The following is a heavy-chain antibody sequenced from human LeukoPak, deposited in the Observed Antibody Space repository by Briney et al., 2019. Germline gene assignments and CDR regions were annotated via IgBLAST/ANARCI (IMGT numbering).Heavy chain of an antibody. CDR3: ASLVITAPFDY. Sequence: ASVTVSFTASVYTFTNYYMHWVRQAPGQGLEWMGIINPSGGSTSYAQKVQGRVTMTREKATRTVYMELSSLTSQDTAVYYCASLVITAPFDYWGQGTLVTVSS. CDR2: INPSGGST. J-gene: IGHJ4*02. D-gene: IGHD3-22*01. CDR1: VYTFTNYY. V-gene: IGHV1-46*01.